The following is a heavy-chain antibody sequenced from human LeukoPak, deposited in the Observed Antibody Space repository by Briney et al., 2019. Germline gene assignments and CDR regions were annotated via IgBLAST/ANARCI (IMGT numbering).Heavy chain of an antibody. Sequence: GGSLSLSCPASGFAFSNSWWHWVRQAPGKGLEWVSRIKTDGSITAYADPVKGRFTISRDNAKNTLYLHMNSLKGEDTATYFCTREADPAFSASSSPDFWGQGTPVTVS. J-gene: IGHJ4*02. V-gene: IGHV3-74*01. CDR3: TREADPAFSASSSPDF. D-gene: IGHD6-6*01. CDR2: IKTDGSIT. CDR1: GFAFSNSW.